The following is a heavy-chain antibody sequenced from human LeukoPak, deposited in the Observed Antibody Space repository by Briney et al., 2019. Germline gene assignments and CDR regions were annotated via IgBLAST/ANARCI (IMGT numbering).Heavy chain of an antibody. V-gene: IGHV3-21*01. CDR3: ARDPHNPGPIDY. J-gene: IGHJ4*02. CDR1: GFTFSSYS. Sequence: PGGSLRLSCVASGFTFSSYSMNWVRQAPGKGLEWVSSISGNKNYIYYADSVGGRFTISRDNARDSLFQQMDSLRAEDTGVYYCARDPHNPGPIDYWGQGTLVTVSS. CDR2: ISGNKNYI.